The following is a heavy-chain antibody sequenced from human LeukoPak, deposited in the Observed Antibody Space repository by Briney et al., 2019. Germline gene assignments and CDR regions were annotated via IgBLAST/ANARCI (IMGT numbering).Heavy chain of an antibody. J-gene: IGHJ5*02. Sequence: PGGSLRLSCAASGFTVSSNYMSWVRQAPGKGLEWVSVIYSGGSTYYADSVKGRFTISRDNSKNTLYLQMNSLRAEDTAVYYCARALRERGGSWGLKWGSFNWFDPWGQGTLVTVSS. CDR2: IYSGGST. D-gene: IGHD2-15*01. CDR1: GFTVSSNY. CDR3: ARALRERGGSWGLKWGSFNWFDP. V-gene: IGHV3-53*01.